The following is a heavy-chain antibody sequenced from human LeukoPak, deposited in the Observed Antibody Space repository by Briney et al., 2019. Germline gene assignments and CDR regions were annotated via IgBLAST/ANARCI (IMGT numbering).Heavy chain of an antibody. CDR2: IKSKTDGGTT. J-gene: IGHJ4*02. Sequence: PGGSLRLSCAASGFTFSDAWMSWVRQAPGKGLEWVGRIKSKTDGGTTDYAAPVKGRFTISRDDSKNTLYLQMNSLKTEDTAVYYCTTDPPPYSSSPYYFDYWGQGTLVTVSS. V-gene: IGHV3-15*01. CDR3: TTDPPPYSSSPYYFDY. CDR1: GFTFSDAW. D-gene: IGHD6-6*01.